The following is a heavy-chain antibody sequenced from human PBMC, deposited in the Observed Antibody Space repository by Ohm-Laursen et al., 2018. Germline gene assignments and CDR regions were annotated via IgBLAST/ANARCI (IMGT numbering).Heavy chain of an antibody. Sequence: ASVKVSCNVSGSTLTDLSIHWVRQAPGKGLEWMGGFDPEDGETIYAQKFQGRVTMTEDTSTDTAYMELSRLRSEDTAVYYCATDRYDGSGYWYFDLWGRGTLVTVSS. D-gene: IGHD3-22*01. CDR2: FDPEDGET. J-gene: IGHJ2*01. CDR3: ATDRYDGSGYWYFDL. CDR1: GSTLTDLS. V-gene: IGHV1-24*01.